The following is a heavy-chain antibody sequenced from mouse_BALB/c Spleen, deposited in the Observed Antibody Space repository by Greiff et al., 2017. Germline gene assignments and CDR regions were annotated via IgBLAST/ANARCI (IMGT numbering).Heavy chain of an antibody. CDR1: GYAFTNYL. V-gene: IGHV1-54*01. Sequence: QVQLQQSGAELVRPGTSVKVSCKASGYAFTNYLIEWVKQRPGQGLEWIGVINPGSGGTNYNEKFKGKATLTADKSSSTAYMQLSSLTSDDSAVYCCARSRVYAFYWYFDVWGAGTTVTVSS. CDR3: ARSRVYAFYWYFDV. D-gene: IGHD2-12*01. CDR2: INPGSGGT. J-gene: IGHJ1*01.